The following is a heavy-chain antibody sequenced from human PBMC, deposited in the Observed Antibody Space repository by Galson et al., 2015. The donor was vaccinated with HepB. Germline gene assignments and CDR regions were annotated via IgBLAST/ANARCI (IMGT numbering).Heavy chain of an antibody. J-gene: IGHJ5*02. V-gene: IGHV1-2*06. D-gene: IGHD3-3*01. CDR1: GYTFTGYY. CDR3: ARDGENFWSGYDGGWFDP. CDR2: INPNSGGT. Sequence: SVKVSCKASGYTFTGYYMHWVRQAPGQGLEWMGRINPNSGGTNYAQKFQGRVTMTRDTSISTAYMELSRLRSDDTAVYYCARDGENFWSGYDGGWFDPWGQGTLVTVSS.